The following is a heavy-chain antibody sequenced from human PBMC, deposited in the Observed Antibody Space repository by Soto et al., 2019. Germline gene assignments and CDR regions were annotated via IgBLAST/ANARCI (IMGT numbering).Heavy chain of an antibody. CDR2: IKSDGSGA. Sequence: EVQLVESGGDLVQPGGSLRLSCAASGFTFSSYWMHWVRQAPGKGLVWVSRIKSDGSGAIYADSVKGRFTVSRDNAKNTLYLLMNSLSNEDTAVYYCARGDGDYHDGNGYLGRQWGQGTRVTVSS. J-gene: IGHJ4*02. D-gene: IGHD3-22*01. V-gene: IGHV3-74*01. CDR1: GFTFSSYW. CDR3: ARGDGDYHDGNGYLGRQ.